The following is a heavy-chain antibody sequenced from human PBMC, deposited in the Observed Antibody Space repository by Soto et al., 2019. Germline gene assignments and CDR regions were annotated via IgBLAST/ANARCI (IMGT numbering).Heavy chain of an antibody. D-gene: IGHD3-10*01. V-gene: IGHV3-11*04. J-gene: IGHJ4*02. CDR2: ITNIASSE. CDR1: GFTFSDFD. CDR3: VRLGSDQSLNY. Sequence: QVQLVESGGGLGKPGGSLSLSCAASGFTFSDFDMLWIRQAPGKGLEWVSHITNIASSEYYADSVKGRFTISRDNDKNTLELQMTNMSAEKTSVNSCVRLGSDQSLNYWGQGTLVTVSS.